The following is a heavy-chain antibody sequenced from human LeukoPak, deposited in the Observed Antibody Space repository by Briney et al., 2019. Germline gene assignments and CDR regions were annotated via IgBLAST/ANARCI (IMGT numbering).Heavy chain of an antibody. J-gene: IGHJ5*02. Sequence: GASVKVSCKASGGTFSSYTISWVRQAPGQGLEWMGRIIPILGIANYAQKFQGRVPITADKSPSPAYMELSSLRSEDTAVYYCARDYEVNNWFDPWGQGTLVTVSS. CDR2: IIPILGIA. D-gene: IGHD3-3*01. CDR3: ARDYEVNNWFDP. V-gene: IGHV1-69*04. CDR1: GGTFSSYT.